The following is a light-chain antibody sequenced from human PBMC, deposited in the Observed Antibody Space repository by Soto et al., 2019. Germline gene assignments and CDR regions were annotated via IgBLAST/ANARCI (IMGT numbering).Light chain of an antibody. CDR1: TSNIGSNT. CDR2: SNN. V-gene: IGLV1-44*01. CDR3: AAWDDSLNGVV. J-gene: IGLJ2*01. Sequence: QPVLTQPPSASGTPGQRVTISCSGGTSNIGSNTVNWYQQLPGTAPKLLIHSNNQRPSGVPDRVSGSKSGTSASLAISGLQSEDEADYYCAAWDDSLNGVVFGGGTKVTVL.